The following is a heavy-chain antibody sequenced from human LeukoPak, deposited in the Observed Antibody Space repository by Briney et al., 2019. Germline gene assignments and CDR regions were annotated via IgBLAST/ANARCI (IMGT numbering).Heavy chain of an antibody. D-gene: IGHD3-10*01. J-gene: IGHJ4*02. CDR3: ARDDGEVTMVRGGGQYYFDY. CDR2: INGATGNT. CDR1: GYTFTSHA. Sequence: ASVKLSCKASGYTFTSHALHWVRQAPGESLEWMAWINGATGNTEYSQKFQARVTITRDTSASTAYMELSSLRSEDTAVYYCARDDGEVTMVRGGGQYYFDYWGQGTLVTVSS. V-gene: IGHV1-3*01.